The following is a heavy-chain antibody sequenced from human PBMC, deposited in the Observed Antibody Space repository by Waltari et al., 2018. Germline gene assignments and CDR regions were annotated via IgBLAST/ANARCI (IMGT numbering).Heavy chain of an antibody. V-gene: IGHV3-30*02. CDR3: FLGTLGELRGFDY. CDR2: IRYDGRKE. CDR1: GFSFSSYG. D-gene: IGHD3-16*01. J-gene: IGHJ4*02. Sequence: QVQLVESGGGVVQPGGSLRLSCAASGFSFSSYGMHWVRQAPGKGLEWVAFIRYDGRKEYYADSGKGRVTISRDNSKNTLYLQMNSLRPEDTAVYYAFLGTLGELRGFDYWGQGTLVTVAS.